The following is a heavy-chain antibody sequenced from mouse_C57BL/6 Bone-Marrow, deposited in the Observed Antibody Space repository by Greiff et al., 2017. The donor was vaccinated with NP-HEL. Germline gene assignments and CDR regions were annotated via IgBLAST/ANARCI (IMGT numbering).Heavy chain of an antibody. J-gene: IGHJ2*01. D-gene: IGHD1-1*01. CDR1: GYTFTSYW. Sequence: VQLQQPGAELVKPGASVKLSCKASGYTFTSYWMHWVKQRPGQGLEWIGMIHPNSGSTNYNEKFKSKATLTVDKSSSTAYMQLSSLTSEDSAVYYCAHYYGSSYENYCDYWGQGTTLTVSA. CDR3: AHYYGSSYENYCDY. CDR2: IHPNSGST. V-gene: IGHV1-64*01.